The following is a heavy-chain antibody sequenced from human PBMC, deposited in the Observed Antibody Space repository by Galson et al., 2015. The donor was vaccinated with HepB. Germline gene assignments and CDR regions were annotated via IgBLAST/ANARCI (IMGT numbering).Heavy chain of an antibody. CDR3: ARDRGLKYSSSWYRSDYYYYMDV. Sequence: SLRLSCAASGFTFSSYGMHWVRQAPGKGLEWVAVIWYDGSNKYYADSVKGRFTISRDNSKNTLYLQMNSLRAEDTAVYYCARDRGLKYSSSWYRSDYYYYMDVWGKGTTVTVSS. CDR1: GFTFSSYG. CDR2: IWYDGSNK. V-gene: IGHV3-33*08. J-gene: IGHJ6*03. D-gene: IGHD6-13*01.